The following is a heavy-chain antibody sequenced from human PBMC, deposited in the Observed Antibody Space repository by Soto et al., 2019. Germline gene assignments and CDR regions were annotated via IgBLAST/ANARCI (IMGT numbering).Heavy chain of an antibody. CDR1: GITLSNAW. CDR2: IKSKADGSTT. Sequence: EVQLVESGGCLVKPGGSLRLSCAASGITLSNAWMTWVRQAPGKGLEWVGRIKSKADGSTTEYGSPVKDRFIITRDDSENTLALQMHSLKTEDTAVYYCATPRPGTHGYGYWGQGTLVTVSS. V-gene: IGHV3-15*01. CDR3: ATPRPGTHGYGY. J-gene: IGHJ4*02. D-gene: IGHD5-18*01.